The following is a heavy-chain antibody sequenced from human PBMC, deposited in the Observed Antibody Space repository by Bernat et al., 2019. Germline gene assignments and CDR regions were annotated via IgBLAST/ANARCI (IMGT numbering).Heavy chain of an antibody. J-gene: IGHJ5*02. CDR2: IDWDDAK. CDR3: ARGYNANSYNWFDP. Sequence: QVTLRESGPALVKPTQTLILTCSFSGFSLSANGMYVNWIRQPPGKALEWLARIDWDDAKYYRTSLRTRLTISKDTSKNQVVLTMTDMDPEDTATYYCARGYNANSYNWFDPWGQGTLVTVSS. D-gene: IGHD5-18*01. CDR1: GFSLSANGMY. V-gene: IGHV2-70*15.